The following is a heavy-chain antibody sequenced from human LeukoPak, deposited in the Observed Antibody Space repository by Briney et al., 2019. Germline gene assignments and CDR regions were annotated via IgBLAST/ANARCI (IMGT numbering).Heavy chain of an antibody. Sequence: KPSETLSLTCAVYGGSFSGYYWSWIRQPPGKGLEWIGEINHSGSTNYNPSLKSRVTVSVDTSKNQFSLKLSSVTAADTAVYYCARGRPHSNPVPRSYYYYGMDVWGQGTTVTVSS. CDR1: GGSFSGYY. V-gene: IGHV4-34*01. J-gene: IGHJ6*02. D-gene: IGHD4-11*01. CDR2: INHSGST. CDR3: ARGRPHSNPVPRSYYYYGMDV.